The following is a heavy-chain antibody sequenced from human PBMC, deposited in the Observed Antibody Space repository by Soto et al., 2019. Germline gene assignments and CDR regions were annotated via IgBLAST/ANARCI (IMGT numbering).Heavy chain of an antibody. CDR3: AREGAGTCY. CDR1: GGTFSSYT. Sequence: QVQLVQSGAEVKKPGSSVKVSCKASGGTFSSYTISWVRQAPGQGLEWMGRIIPILGIANYAQKFQGRVTXIADKSTSTAYMELSSLRSEDTAVYYCAREGAGTCYWGQGTLVTVSS. D-gene: IGHD6-19*01. CDR2: IIPILGIA. V-gene: IGHV1-69*08. J-gene: IGHJ4*02.